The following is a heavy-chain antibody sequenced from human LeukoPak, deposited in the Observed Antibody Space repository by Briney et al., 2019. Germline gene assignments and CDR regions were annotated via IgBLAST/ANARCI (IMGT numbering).Heavy chain of an antibody. D-gene: IGHD3-10*01. CDR1: GYTFTGYY. CDR3: ARDSNGLLWFGREYYFDY. J-gene: IGHJ4*02. V-gene: IGHV1-2*04. Sequence: ASVKVSCKASGYTFTGYYMRWVRQAPGQGLEWMGWINPNSGGTNYAQKFQGWVTMTRDTSISTAYMELSRLRSDDTAVYYCARDSNGLLWFGREYYFDYWGQGTLVTVSS. CDR2: INPNSGGT.